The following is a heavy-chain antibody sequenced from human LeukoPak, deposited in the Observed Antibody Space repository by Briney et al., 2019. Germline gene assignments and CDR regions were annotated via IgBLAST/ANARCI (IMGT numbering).Heavy chain of an antibody. J-gene: IGHJ4*02. V-gene: IGHV4-39*01. CDR1: GGSISSSSAY. CDR2: IYYSKNM. Sequence: KPSETLSLTCTVSGGSISSSSAYWGWIRQPPGKGLEWIGRIYYSKNMYYNPSLKSGVTISEDTSKNQLSLTLGSVSATDTAVYYCVSPRGFSYGYFDYWGQGTLVTVSS. D-gene: IGHD5-18*01. CDR3: VSPRGFSYGYFDY.